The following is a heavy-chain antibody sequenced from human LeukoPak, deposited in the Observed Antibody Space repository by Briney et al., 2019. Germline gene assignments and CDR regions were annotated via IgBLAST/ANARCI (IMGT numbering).Heavy chain of an antibody. Sequence: SQTLSLTCAISGDSVSSNSAAWNWIRQSPSRGLEWLGRTYYRSKWYNDYAVSVKSRITINPDTSKNQFSLQLNSVTPEDTAVYYCARDRVVAAEYDSSGYDREESAPFDHWGQGTLVTVSS. V-gene: IGHV6-1*01. CDR2: TYYRSKWYN. D-gene: IGHD3-22*01. CDR1: GDSVSSNSAA. J-gene: IGHJ4*02. CDR3: ARDRVVAAEYDSSGYDREESAPFDH.